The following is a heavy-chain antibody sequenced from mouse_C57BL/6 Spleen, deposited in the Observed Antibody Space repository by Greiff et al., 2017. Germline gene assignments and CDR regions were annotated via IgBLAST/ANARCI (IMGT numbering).Heavy chain of an antibody. J-gene: IGHJ2*01. D-gene: IGHD1-1*01. Sequence: QVQLQQSGAELVRPGTSVKVSCKASGYAFTNYLIEWVKQRPGQGLAWIGVINPGSGGTNYNEKFKGKATLTAAQSSSTAYMQLSSLTSEDSAVYFCARRTYGSSLDYWGQGTTLTVSS. CDR3: ARRTYGSSLDY. CDR1: GYAFTNYL. V-gene: IGHV1-54*01. CDR2: INPGSGGT.